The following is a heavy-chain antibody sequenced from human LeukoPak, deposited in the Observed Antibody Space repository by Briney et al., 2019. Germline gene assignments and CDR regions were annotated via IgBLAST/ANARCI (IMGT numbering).Heavy chain of an antibody. CDR3: ARATTVTYNWFDP. CDR2: INHSGST. V-gene: IGHV4-34*01. CDR1: GGSFSGYY. J-gene: IGHJ5*02. D-gene: IGHD4-11*01. Sequence: KPSETLSLTCAVYGGSFSGYYWSWIRQPPGKGLEWIGEINHSGSTNYNPSPKSRVTISVDTSKNQFSLKLSSVTAADTAVYYCARATTVTYNWFDPWGQGTLVTVSS.